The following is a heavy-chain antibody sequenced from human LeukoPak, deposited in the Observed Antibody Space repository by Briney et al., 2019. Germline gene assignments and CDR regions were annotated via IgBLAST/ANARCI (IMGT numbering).Heavy chain of an antibody. CDR2: IYSGGSK. D-gene: IGHD2-15*01. CDR1: GFTVSSNY. CDR3: ARDGVVVAAIPLFYFDY. Sequence: RGSLSLSCAASGFTVSSNYMSWVRQAPGKGLEWVSVIYSGGSKYYADSVKGRVTISRDNSKNTLCLQMNSLRAEDTAVYHCARDGVVVAAIPLFYFDYWGQGTLVTVSS. V-gene: IGHV3-53*01. J-gene: IGHJ4*02.